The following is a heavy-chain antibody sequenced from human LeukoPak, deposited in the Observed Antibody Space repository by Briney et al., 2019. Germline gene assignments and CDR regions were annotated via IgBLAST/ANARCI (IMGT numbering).Heavy chain of an antibody. D-gene: IGHD5-18*01. CDR1: GFTFSSYA. J-gene: IGHJ2*01. V-gene: IGHV3-23*01. Sequence: GGSLRLSCAASGFTFSSYAMSWVRQAPGKGLEWVSAISGSGGSTYYADSVKGRFTISRDNSKNTLHLQMNSLRAEDTAVYYCAKSWTAMVPWGYFDLWGRGTLVTVSS. CDR2: ISGSGGST. CDR3: AKSWTAMVPWGYFDL.